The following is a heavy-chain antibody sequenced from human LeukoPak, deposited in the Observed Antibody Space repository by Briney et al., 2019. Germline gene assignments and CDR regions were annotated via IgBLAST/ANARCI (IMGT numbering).Heavy chain of an antibody. CDR2: INPSGGST. CDR1: GYTFTSYY. Sequence: GASVKVSCKASGYTFTSYYMHWVRQAPGQGLEWMGIINPSGGSTSYAQKFQGRVTMTRDTSTSTVYMELSSLRSEDTAVYYCARVAMITFGGVIVIPAYYFDYWGQGTLVTVSS. J-gene: IGHJ4*02. V-gene: IGHV1-46*01. D-gene: IGHD3-16*02. CDR3: ARVAMITFGGVIVIPAYYFDY.